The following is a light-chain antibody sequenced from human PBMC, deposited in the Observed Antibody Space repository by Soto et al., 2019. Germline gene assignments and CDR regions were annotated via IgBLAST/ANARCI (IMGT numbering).Light chain of an antibody. J-gene: IGKJ3*01. V-gene: IGKV3-11*01. CDR2: DAS. CDR1: QSVSSY. CDR3: QQRSNGPFT. Sequence: EIVLTQSPATLSLSPGERATLSCGASQSVSSYLAWYQQKPGQAPRLLIYDASNRATGIPARFSGSGSGTDFTLTISSLEPEDFAVYYCQQRSNGPFTFGPGTKVDIK.